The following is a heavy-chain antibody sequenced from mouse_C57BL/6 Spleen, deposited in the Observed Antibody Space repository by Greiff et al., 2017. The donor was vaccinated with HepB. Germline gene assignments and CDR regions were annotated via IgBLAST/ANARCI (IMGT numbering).Heavy chain of an antibody. CDR3: ARDNYEDDRGFDY. D-gene: IGHD2-4*01. V-gene: IGHV3-5*01. J-gene: IGHJ2*01. CDR2: IYYSGTI. CDR1: GISITTGNYR. Sequence: EVKLQESGPGLVKPSPTVFLTCTVTGISITTGNYRWSWIRQFPGNKLEWRGYIYYSGTITYNPSRTSRTTITRDSPKNQFFLEMNPVTAEDTATYYCARDNYEDDRGFDYWGQGTTLTVSS.